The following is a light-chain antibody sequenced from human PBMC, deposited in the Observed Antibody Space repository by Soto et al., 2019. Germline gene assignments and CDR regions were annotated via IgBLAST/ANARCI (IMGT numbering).Light chain of an antibody. Sequence: IQMTQSPSSLSAAVGDRVTITCRASQDIRSDLGWYQQRPGKAPKLLIYATSSLQSGVPSRFSGSGSGTDFTLTISSLQPEDFATYYCLQDYSYPLTFGGGTKVDIK. CDR2: ATS. J-gene: IGKJ4*01. CDR1: QDIRSD. CDR3: LQDYSYPLT. V-gene: IGKV1-6*01.